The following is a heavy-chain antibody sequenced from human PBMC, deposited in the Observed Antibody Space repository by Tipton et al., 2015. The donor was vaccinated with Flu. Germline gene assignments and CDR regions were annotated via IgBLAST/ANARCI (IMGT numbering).Heavy chain of an antibody. CDR1: GGSISRYY. V-gene: IGHV4-4*07. Sequence: TLSLTCTVSGGSISRYYWSWIRSPAGKGLEWIGRIHSGGTTNYNPSLKSRLTMSVDMSKNQVSLQLSSVTAAETAVYYCARDNPSIYASYDPYYYAMDVWGQGTTVTVSS. D-gene: IGHD3-22*01. CDR2: IHSGGTT. CDR3: ARDNPSIYASYDPYYYAMDV. J-gene: IGHJ6*02.